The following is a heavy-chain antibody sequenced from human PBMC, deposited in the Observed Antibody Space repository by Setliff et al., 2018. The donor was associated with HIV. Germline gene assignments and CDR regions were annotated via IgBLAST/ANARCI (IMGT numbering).Heavy chain of an antibody. CDR3: ATGITVAPDY. CDR2: AYFLGNM. V-gene: IGHV4-38-2*01. D-gene: IGHD6-19*01. Sequence: KPSETLSLTCAVSGYSISSGHYWGWIRQPPGRGLEWIGSAYFLGNMYLNPSLKSRVTISMDTSKNQFSLKLSSVTAADTAVYYCATGITVAPDYWGQGSLVTVSS. J-gene: IGHJ4*02. CDR1: GYSISSGHY.